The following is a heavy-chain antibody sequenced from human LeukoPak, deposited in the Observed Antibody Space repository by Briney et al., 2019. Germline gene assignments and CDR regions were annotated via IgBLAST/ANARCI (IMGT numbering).Heavy chain of an antibody. D-gene: IGHD6-13*01. Sequence: GGSLRLSCAASGFTFTSYSVNWVRQAPGKGLEWLSYISASSATRYYADSVKGRFTISRDNGKNSLHLQMNSLRDEDTAVYYCARGWGYISSWYYFDRWGQGTLVTVSS. J-gene: IGHJ4*02. CDR2: ISASSATR. CDR1: GFTFTSYS. CDR3: ARGWGYISSWYYFDR. V-gene: IGHV3-48*02.